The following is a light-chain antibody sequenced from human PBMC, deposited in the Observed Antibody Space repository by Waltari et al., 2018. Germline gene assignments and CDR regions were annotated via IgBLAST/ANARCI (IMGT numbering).Light chain of an antibody. CDR1: QSISSW. Sequence: DIQMTQSPSTFPASVGDRVTIPCRASQSISSWLAWYQQKPGKAPKLLIYDASSLESGVPSRFSGSGSGTEFTLTISSLQPDDFAAYYCQQYNTYPWTFGQGTKVEIK. CDR2: DAS. V-gene: IGKV1-5*01. J-gene: IGKJ1*01. CDR3: QQYNTYPWT.